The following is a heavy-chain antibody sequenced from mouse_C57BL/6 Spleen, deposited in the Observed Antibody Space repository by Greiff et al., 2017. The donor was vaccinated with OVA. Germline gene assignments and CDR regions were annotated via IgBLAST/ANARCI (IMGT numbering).Heavy chain of an antibody. CDR1: GYAFSSSW. V-gene: IGHV1-82*01. Sequence: VQLQASGPELVKPGASVKISCKASGYAFSSSWMNWVKQRPGKGLEWIGRIYPGDGDTNYNGKFKGKATLTADKSSSTAYMQLSSLTSEDSAVYFCARLYYFDYWGQGTTLTVSS. CDR3: ARLYYFDY. CDR2: IYPGDGDT. J-gene: IGHJ2*01.